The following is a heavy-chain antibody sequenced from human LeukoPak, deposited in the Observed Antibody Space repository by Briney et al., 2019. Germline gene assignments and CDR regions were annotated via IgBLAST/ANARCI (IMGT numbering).Heavy chain of an antibody. CDR2: INHSGST. CDR3: ARVRDTMVRGVIAN. V-gene: IGHV4-34*01. CDR1: GGSFSGYY. Sequence: SGTLSLTCAVYGGSFSGYYWSWIRQPPGKGLEWIGEINHSGSTNYNPSLKSRVTISVDTSKNQFSLKLSSVTAADTAVYYCARVRDTMVRGVIANWGQGTLVTVSS. J-gene: IGHJ4*02. D-gene: IGHD3-10*01.